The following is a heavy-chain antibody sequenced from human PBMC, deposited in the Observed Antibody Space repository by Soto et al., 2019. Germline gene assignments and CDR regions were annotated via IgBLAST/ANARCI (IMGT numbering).Heavy chain of an antibody. CDR1: GGSFSGYY. J-gene: IGHJ4*02. D-gene: IGHD5-12*01. Sequence: SETLSLTCAVYGGSFSGYYWSWIRQPPGKGLEWIGEINHSGSTNYNPSLKSRVTISVDTSKNQFSLKLSSVTAADTAVYYCAREGILRGEYFDYWGQGTLVTVSS. V-gene: IGHV4-34*01. CDR2: INHSGST. CDR3: AREGILRGEYFDY.